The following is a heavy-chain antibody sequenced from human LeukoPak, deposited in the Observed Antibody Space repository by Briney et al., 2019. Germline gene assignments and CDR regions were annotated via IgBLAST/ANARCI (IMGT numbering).Heavy chain of an antibody. CDR3: ARGYCSGGTCSLVEHWLDP. Sequence: GSVKVSCKASGYTLTAYYIYWVRQAPRQGLEWMGRINPNSGGTDYAQNFQGRVTMTRDTSISTAYMELSRLRSDDTAVYYCARGYCSGGTCSLVEHWLDPWGQGTLVTVSS. CDR1: GYTLTAYY. J-gene: IGHJ5*02. CDR2: INPNSGGT. D-gene: IGHD2-15*01. V-gene: IGHV1-2*06.